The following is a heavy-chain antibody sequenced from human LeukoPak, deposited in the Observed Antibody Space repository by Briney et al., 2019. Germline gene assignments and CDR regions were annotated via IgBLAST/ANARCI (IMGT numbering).Heavy chain of an antibody. CDR2: INWNGGST. CDR1: GFTFDDYG. D-gene: IGHD3-9*01. J-gene: IGHJ4*02. CDR3: ARGFWYYDILTGYYTGTSFYYFDY. V-gene: IGHV3-20*04. Sequence: PGGSLRLSCAASGFTFDDYGMSWVRQAPGKGLEWVSGINWNGGSTGYADSVKGRFTISRDNAKNSLYLQMNSLRAEDTALYYCARGFWYYDILTGYYTGTSFYYFDYWGQGTLVTVSS.